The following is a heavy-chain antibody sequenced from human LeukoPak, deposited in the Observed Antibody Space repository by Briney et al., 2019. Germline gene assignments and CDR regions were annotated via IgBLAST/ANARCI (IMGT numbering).Heavy chain of an antibody. Sequence: ATVKVSCKASGYTFTSYAMNWVRQATGQGLEWMGWMNPNSGNTGYAQKFQGRVTMTRNTSISTAYMELSSLRSEDTAVYYCARMCDFWSGYYRALDYWGQGTLVTVSS. CDR3: ARMCDFWSGYYRALDY. V-gene: IGHV1-8*02. CDR1: GYTFTSYA. D-gene: IGHD3-3*01. CDR2: MNPNSGNT. J-gene: IGHJ4*02.